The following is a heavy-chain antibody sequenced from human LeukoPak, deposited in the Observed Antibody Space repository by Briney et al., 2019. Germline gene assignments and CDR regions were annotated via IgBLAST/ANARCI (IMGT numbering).Heavy chain of an antibody. CDR3: ARDRRNTGSFFDS. D-gene: IGHD1-26*01. CDR2: ISGSGENT. Sequence: GGSLRLSCTVSGFTFSNFAMTWVRQAPGKGLEWVSVISGSGENTYYAGPVKGRFTISRDNSKKTLYLQMNSLGVEDTAVYYCARDRRNTGSFFDSWGQGTLVTVSS. CDR1: GFTFSNFA. V-gene: IGHV3-23*01. J-gene: IGHJ4*02.